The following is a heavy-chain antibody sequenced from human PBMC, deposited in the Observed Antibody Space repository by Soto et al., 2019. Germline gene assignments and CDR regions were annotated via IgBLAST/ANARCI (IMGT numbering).Heavy chain of an antibody. CDR1: GFKFGDFA. V-gene: IGHV3-23*01. J-gene: IGHJ4*02. CDR2: VSATGATT. Sequence: PGWSLRLSCVASAASGFKFGDFAISWVRQAPGTGLQWVASVSATGATTHYADSVKGRFAVSRDHSNNTVYLQMRSLRVDDTATYYCARDGTFFGPYYFDSWGQGTLVTVSS. D-gene: IGHD3-3*01. CDR3: ARDGTFFGPYYFDS.